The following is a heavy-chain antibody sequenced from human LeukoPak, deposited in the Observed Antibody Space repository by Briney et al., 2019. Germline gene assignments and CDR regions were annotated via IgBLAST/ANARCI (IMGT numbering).Heavy chain of an antibody. D-gene: IGHD6-13*01. J-gene: IGHJ4*02. CDR3: ARGGYSSSYDY. Sequence: GGSLRLTCAASGFSFSSYGMHWVRQAPGKGLEYVSAISSNGGSTYYANSVKGRFTISRDNSKNTLYLQMGSLRAEDMAVYYCARGGYSSSYDYWGQGTLVTVSS. V-gene: IGHV3-64*01. CDR2: ISSNGGST. CDR1: GFSFSSYG.